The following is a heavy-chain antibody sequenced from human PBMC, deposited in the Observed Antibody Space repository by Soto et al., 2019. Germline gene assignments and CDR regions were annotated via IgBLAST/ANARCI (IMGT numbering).Heavy chain of an antibody. D-gene: IGHD1-20*01. CDR3: ARPTYNSGSPFDY. J-gene: IGHJ4*02. CDR2: IYYSGST. V-gene: IGHV4-59*01. CDR1: GGSISSYY. Sequence: SETLSLTCTVSGGSISSYYWSWIRQPPGKGLEWIGYIYYSGSTNYNPSLKSRVTISVDTSKNQFSLKLSSVTAADTSVYYCARPTYNSGSPFDYWGQGTLVTVS.